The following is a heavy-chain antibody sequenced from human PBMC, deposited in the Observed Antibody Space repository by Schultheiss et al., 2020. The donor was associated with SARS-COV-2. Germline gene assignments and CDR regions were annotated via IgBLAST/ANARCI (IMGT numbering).Heavy chain of an antibody. CDR2: IYHSGST. CDR1: GGSISSYY. Sequence: SETLSLTCTVSGGSISSYYWSWIRQPPGKGLEWIGYIYHSGSTYYNPSLKSRVTISVDTSKNQFSLKLSSVTAADTAVYYCARYRFGECFDYWGQGTLVTVSS. V-gene: IGHV4-59*01. CDR3: ARYRFGECFDY. D-gene: IGHD3-10*01. J-gene: IGHJ4*02.